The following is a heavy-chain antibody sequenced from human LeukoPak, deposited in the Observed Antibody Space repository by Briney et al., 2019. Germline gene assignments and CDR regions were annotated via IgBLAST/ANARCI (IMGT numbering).Heavy chain of an antibody. CDR2: IYYSGST. Sequence: SETLSLTCTVSGGSISSSSYYWGWIRQPPGKGLEWIGSIYYSGSTYYNPSLKSRVTTSVDTSKNQFSLKLNSVTAADTAVYYCARYHGGFDYWGQGTLVTVSS. V-gene: IGHV4-39*07. J-gene: IGHJ4*02. D-gene: IGHD1-14*01. CDR1: GGSISSSSYY. CDR3: ARYHGGFDY.